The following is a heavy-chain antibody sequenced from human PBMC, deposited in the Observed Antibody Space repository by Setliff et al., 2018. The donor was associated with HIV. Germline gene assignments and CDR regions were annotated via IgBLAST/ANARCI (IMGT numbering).Heavy chain of an antibody. Sequence: ASVKVSCKASGNSFISHYIHWVRQVPGQGLDWMGIISPSDGSTVYTQQFQDRVTMTSDTSTSIVYLELSSLRSGDTAVYFCARDGKTTITLNWFDPWGQGTLVTVSS. D-gene: IGHD4-17*01. CDR3: ARDGKTTITLNWFDP. V-gene: IGHV1-46*01. J-gene: IGHJ5*02. CDR2: ISPSDGST. CDR1: GNSFISHY.